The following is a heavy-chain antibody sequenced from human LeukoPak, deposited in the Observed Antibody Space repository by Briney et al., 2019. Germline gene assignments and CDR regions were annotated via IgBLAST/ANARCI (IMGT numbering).Heavy chain of an antibody. D-gene: IGHD5-12*01. J-gene: IGHJ4*02. Sequence: ASVKVSCKASGYTFTSYAMHWVRQAPGQRLEWMGWINAGNGNTKYTQKFQGRVTITRDTSASTAYMELSSLRSEDTAVYYCARADRGYSGYDPHSAFDYWGQGTLVTVSS. V-gene: IGHV1-3*01. CDR2: INAGNGNT. CDR1: GYTFTSYA. CDR3: ARADRGYSGYDPHSAFDY.